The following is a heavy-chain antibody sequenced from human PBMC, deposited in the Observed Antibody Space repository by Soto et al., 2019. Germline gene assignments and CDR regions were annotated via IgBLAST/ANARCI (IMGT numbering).Heavy chain of an antibody. Sequence: SVKVSCKASGYTFTIYYMHWVRQAPGQGLEWMGIINPSGDTSYAQKFQGRVTMTRDTSTSTVYMELSSLRSEDTAVYYCARDREYSSSWYQVYYFDYWGQGTLVTSPQ. CDR2: INPSGDT. D-gene: IGHD6-13*01. CDR1: GYTFTIYY. V-gene: IGHV1-46*01. CDR3: ARDREYSSSWYQVYYFDY. J-gene: IGHJ4*02.